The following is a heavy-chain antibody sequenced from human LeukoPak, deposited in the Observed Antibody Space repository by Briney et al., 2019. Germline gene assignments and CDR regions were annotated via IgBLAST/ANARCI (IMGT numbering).Heavy chain of an antibody. V-gene: IGHV3-7*05. CDR2: IKQDGSEK. J-gene: IGHJ4*02. Sequence: GGSLRLSCAASGFTFSTYAMHWVRQTPGKGLEWVANIKQDGSEKYYVDSVKGRFTISKDNADNSVYLQMNSLRAEDTAVYYCARVAFRGYTYGSIDYWGQGTLVTVSS. D-gene: IGHD5-18*01. CDR3: ARVAFRGYTYGSIDY. CDR1: GFTFSTYA.